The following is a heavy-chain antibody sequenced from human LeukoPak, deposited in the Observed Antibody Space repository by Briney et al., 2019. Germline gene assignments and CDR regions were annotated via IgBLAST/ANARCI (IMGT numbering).Heavy chain of an antibody. CDR2: ISSSSSYI. V-gene: IGHV3-21*01. Sequence: GGSLRHSCAASGFTFSSYSMNWVRQAPGKGLEWVSSISSSSSYIYYADSVKGRFTISRDNAKNSLYLQMNSLRAEDTAVYYCARDLLAGYVDYGDFDAFDIWGQGTMVTVSS. D-gene: IGHD4-17*01. CDR3: ARDLLAGYVDYGDFDAFDI. J-gene: IGHJ3*02. CDR1: GFTFSSYS.